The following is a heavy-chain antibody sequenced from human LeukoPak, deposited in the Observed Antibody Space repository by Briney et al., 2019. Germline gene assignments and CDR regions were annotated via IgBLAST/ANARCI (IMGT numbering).Heavy chain of an antibody. Sequence: PSETLSLTCADSGYSISSGYYWGWIRQPPGKGLEWIGSISHSGNTYFNPSLKSRVTISVDTSKNQFSLKLSSVTAADTAVYYCARDPGAVAGTNWGQGTLVTVSS. CDR3: ARDPGAVAGTN. D-gene: IGHD6-19*01. V-gene: IGHV4-38-2*02. CDR2: ISHSGNT. CDR1: GYSISSGYY. J-gene: IGHJ4*02.